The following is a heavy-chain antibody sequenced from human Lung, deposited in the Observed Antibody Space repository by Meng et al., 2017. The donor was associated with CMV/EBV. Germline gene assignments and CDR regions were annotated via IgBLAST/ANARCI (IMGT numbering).Heavy chain of an antibody. D-gene: IGHD6-19*01. CDR1: GGSISSRKW. V-gene: IGHV4-4*02. CDR3: ASFPPPGKQWLVTNY. Sequence: VHVQESGPGIVQPSGTLSPTCAVSGGSISSRKWWSWVRQPPGKGLEWIGEIYHSGSTNYNPSLKSRVTISVDKSKNQFSLKLSSVTAADTAVYYCASFPPPGKQWLVTNYWGQGTLVTVSS. CDR2: IYHSGST. J-gene: IGHJ4*02.